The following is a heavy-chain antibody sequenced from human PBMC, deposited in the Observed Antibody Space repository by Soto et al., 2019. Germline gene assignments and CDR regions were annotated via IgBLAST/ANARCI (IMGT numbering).Heavy chain of an antibody. J-gene: IGHJ6*03. CDR3: ARLPSIGDYGYIWGSYRYPHYMDV. CDR2: IYYSGST. D-gene: IGHD3-16*02. V-gene: IGHV4-59*08. CDR1: GGSISSYY. Sequence: SETLSLTCTVSGGSISSYYWSWIRQPPGKGLEWIGYIYYSGSTNYNPSLKSRVTISVDTSKNQFSLKLSSVTAADTAVYYCARLPSIGDYGYIWGSYRYPHYMDVWGKGTTVTVSS.